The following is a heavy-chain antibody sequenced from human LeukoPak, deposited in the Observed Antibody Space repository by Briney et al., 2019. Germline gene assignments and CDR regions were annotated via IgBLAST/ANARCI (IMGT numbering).Heavy chain of an antibody. CDR2: IYYSGST. Sequence: PSETLSLTCTVSGGSISSSSYYWGWIRQPPGKGLEWIGSIYYSGSTYYNPSLKSRVTISVDTSKNQFSLKLSSVTAADTAVYYCARHYYDSSGYYIVPNWFDPWGQGTLVTVSS. CDR3: ARHYYDSSGYYIVPNWFDP. D-gene: IGHD3-22*01. J-gene: IGHJ5*02. V-gene: IGHV4-39*01. CDR1: GGSISSSSYY.